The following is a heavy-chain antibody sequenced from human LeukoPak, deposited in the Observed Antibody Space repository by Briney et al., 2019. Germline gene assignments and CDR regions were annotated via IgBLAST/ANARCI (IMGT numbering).Heavy chain of an antibody. CDR2: IYYSGST. CDR1: GGSIYSGSYY. Sequence: SETLSLTCTVSGGSIYSGSYYWSWIRQPAGKGLEWIGSIYYSGSTYYNPSLKSRVTISVDTSKNQFPLKLSSVTAADTAVYYSASLYSSGWYPIRVDPWGQGTLVTVSS. D-gene: IGHD6-19*01. J-gene: IGHJ5*02. V-gene: IGHV4-39*01. CDR3: ASLYSSGWYPIRVDP.